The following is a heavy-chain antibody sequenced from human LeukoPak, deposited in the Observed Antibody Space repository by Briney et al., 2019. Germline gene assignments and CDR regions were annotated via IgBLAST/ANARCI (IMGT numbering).Heavy chain of an antibody. V-gene: IGHV4-39*07. J-gene: IGHJ5*02. Sequence: PSETLSLTCTVSGGSISSSSYYWSWIRQPPGTGLEWIGEINHSGSTNYNPSLKSRVTISVDTSKNQFSLKLSSVTAADTAVYYCARVNTYYYDSSGYSAPYNWFDPWGQGTLVTVSS. CDR2: INHSGST. D-gene: IGHD3-22*01. CDR1: GGSISSSSYY. CDR3: ARVNTYYYDSSGYSAPYNWFDP.